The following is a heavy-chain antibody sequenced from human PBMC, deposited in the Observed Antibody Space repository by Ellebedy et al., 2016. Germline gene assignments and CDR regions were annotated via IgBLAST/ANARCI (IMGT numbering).Heavy chain of an antibody. J-gene: IGHJ4*02. V-gene: IGHV4-59*08. CDR1: GGSISSFY. Sequence: SETLSLTCTVSGGSISSFYWSWIRQSPGKGLEWIGYIYYSGSTNYNPSLKSRVTISVDTSKNQFSLKLSSVTAADTAVYFCARQHFGDYVDYWGQGILVTVSS. D-gene: IGHD4-17*01. CDR3: ARQHFGDYVDY. CDR2: IYYSGST.